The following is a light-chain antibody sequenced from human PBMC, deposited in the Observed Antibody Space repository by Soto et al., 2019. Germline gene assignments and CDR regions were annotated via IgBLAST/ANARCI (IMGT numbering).Light chain of an antibody. J-gene: IGLJ3*02. CDR1: SSDVGGYNF. Sequence: SALTQPRSVSGSPGQSVTISCTGTSSDVGGYNFVSWYQHHPGRAPKLIIHDVNKRPSGVPDRFSGSKSGNTASLTISGLQAEDEADYYCCSYAGTYTRGLFGGGTKLTVL. CDR2: DVN. V-gene: IGLV2-11*01. CDR3: CSYAGTYTRGL.